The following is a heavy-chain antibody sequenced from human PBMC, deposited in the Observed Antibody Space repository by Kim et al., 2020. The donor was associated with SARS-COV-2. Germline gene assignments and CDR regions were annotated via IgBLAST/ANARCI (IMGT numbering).Heavy chain of an antibody. CDR2: ISSSGSTI. J-gene: IGHJ3*02. Sequence: GGSLRLSCAASGFTFSSYEMNWVRQAPGKGLEWVSYISSSGSTIYYADSVKGRFTISRDNAKNSLYLQMNSLRAEDTAVYYCARDFHDSSGYYPAFGIWGQGTMVTVSS. CDR1: GFTFSSYE. D-gene: IGHD3-22*01. CDR3: ARDFHDSSGYYPAFGI. V-gene: IGHV3-48*03.